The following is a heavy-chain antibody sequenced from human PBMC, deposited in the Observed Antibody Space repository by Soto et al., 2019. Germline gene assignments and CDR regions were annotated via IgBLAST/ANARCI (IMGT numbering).Heavy chain of an antibody. CDR1: GFTLSDYG. CDR3: AKQHSSGSNFDY. Sequence: QVQLVESGGGVVQPGRSLRVSCAASGFTLSDYGMHWVRQAPGKGLGWVAVISKDGSGQYYADSVKGRFTISRDKAKNALYMQMNSLRAEDTAVFYCAKQHSSGSNFDYWGQGALVTVSS. D-gene: IGHD6-19*01. J-gene: IGHJ4*02. V-gene: IGHV3-30*18. CDR2: ISKDGSGQ.